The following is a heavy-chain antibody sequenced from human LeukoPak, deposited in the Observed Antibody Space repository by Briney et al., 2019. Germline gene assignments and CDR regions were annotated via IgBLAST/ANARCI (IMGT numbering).Heavy chain of an antibody. CDR1: GFTFSSYA. J-gene: IGHJ4*02. D-gene: IGHD3-22*01. CDR3: AKVMRVVVITTTGCFDY. Sequence: GGSLRLSCAASGFTFSSYAMSWVRQAPGKGLEWVSAISGSGGSTYYADSVKGRFTISRDNSKNTLYLQMNSLRAEDTAVYYCAKVMRVVVITTTGCFDYWGQGTLVTVSS. V-gene: IGHV3-23*01. CDR2: ISGSGGST.